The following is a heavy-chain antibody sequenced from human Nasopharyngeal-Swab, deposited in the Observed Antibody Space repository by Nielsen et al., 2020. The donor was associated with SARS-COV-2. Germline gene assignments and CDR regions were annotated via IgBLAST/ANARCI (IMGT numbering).Heavy chain of an antibody. V-gene: IGHV4-30-4*01. J-gene: IGHJ6*02. CDR2: IYYSGST. CDR3: ARDAAGYCSSTSCYAGTGMDV. Sequence: WIRQPPGKGLEWIGCIYYSGSTYYNPSLKSRVTISVDTSKNQFSLKLSSVTAADTAVYYCARDAAGYCSSTSCYAGTGMDVWGQGTTVTVSS. D-gene: IGHD2-2*01.